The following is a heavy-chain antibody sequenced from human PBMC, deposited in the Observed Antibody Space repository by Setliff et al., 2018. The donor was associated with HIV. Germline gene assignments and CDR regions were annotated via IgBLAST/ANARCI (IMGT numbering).Heavy chain of an antibody. CDR2: IYTSGST. CDR3: AREDYYYYGMDV. J-gene: IGHJ6*02. V-gene: IGHV4-4*07. CDR1: GFAFSTYS. Sequence: GSLRLSCAASGFAFSTYSMNWIRQPAGKGLEWIGRIYTSGSTNYNPSLKSRVTISVDTSKNQFSLKLSSVTAADTAVYYCAREDYYYYGMDVWGQGTTVTVSS.